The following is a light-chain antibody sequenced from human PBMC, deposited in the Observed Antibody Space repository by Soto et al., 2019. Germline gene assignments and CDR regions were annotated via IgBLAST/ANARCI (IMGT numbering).Light chain of an antibody. J-gene: IGLJ3*02. Sequence: QLVLTQPPSASGTPGQRVTISCSGGSSSIGTNTVDWYQQLPGAAPKLLIFTNNQQPSGVPDRFSGSKSGTSASLAISGLQSEDEGDYYCAAWDDSLHGPVFGGGTKVTVL. CDR1: SSSIGTNT. V-gene: IGLV1-44*01. CDR3: AAWDDSLHGPV. CDR2: TNN.